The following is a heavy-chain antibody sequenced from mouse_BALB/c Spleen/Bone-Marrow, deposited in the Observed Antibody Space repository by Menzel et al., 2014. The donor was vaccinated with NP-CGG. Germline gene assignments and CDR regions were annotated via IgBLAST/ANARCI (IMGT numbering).Heavy chain of an antibody. D-gene: IGHD2-3*01. CDR3: ARGRWYY. V-gene: IGHV1-22*01. CDR2: VNPNIGGT. CDR1: GYTFTDYT. J-gene: IGHJ2*01. Sequence: VQLKESGPELVKPGASVKISCKTSGYTFTDYTLHWVKQSHGKSLEWIGGVNPNIGGTSYNQKSKGKASLTVNKSSTTAYMELRSLTSEDSAVYYCARGRWYYWGQGTTLTVSS.